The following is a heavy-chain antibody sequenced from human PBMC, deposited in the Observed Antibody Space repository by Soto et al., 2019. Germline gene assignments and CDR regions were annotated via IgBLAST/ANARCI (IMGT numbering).Heavy chain of an antibody. D-gene: IGHD1-1*01. CDR3: AGAYNWNVEDYCFGMDV. Sequence: QVQLVQSGAEVKKPGSSVKVSCKASGGTFSSYGISWVRQAPGQGLEWMGWISAYNGNTNYAQKLQGRVTMTTDTSTSTAYMELRSLRSDDTAVYYCAGAYNWNVEDYCFGMDVWGQGTTVTVSS. CDR1: GGTFSSYG. J-gene: IGHJ6*02. CDR2: ISAYNGNT. V-gene: IGHV1-18*01.